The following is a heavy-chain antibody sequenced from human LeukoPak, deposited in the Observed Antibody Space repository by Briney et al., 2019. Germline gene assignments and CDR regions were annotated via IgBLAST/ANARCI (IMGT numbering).Heavy chain of an antibody. CDR1: GYTFTNYY. CDR3: ARVDAEGSGVKYFDY. Sequence: WTSVKVSCKASGYTFTNYYMHWVRQAPGQGLEWMGIINPSGGSTSYAQKFQGRVTMTRDTSTSTVYMELSSLRSEDTAVYFCARVDAEGSGVKYFDYWGQGTLVTVSS. CDR2: INPSGGST. V-gene: IGHV1-46*01. J-gene: IGHJ4*02. D-gene: IGHD3-10*01.